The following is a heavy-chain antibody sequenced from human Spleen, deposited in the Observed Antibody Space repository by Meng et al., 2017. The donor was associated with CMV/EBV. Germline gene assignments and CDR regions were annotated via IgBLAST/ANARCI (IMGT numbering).Heavy chain of an antibody. Sequence: GGSLRFSCKASGFTFENYWMHWVRQVPGKGLVWVARIRDNGSGAIYADSVKGRFIISRDNAKNTLYLEMNSLRGEDAAVYYCARARAQYCTGITCHNWFDPWGQGSLVTVSS. V-gene: IGHV3-74*01. J-gene: IGHJ5*02. CDR2: IRDNGSGA. CDR1: GFTFENYW. D-gene: IGHD2-8*02. CDR3: ARARAQYCTGITCHNWFDP.